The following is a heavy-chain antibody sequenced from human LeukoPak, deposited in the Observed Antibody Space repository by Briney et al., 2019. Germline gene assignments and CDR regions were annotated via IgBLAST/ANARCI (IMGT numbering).Heavy chain of an antibody. V-gene: IGHV1-46*01. CDR2: INPSGGST. CDR1: GYTFTSYY. J-gene: IGHJ5*02. CDR3: AREITAIVLMVYAPPFDP. D-gene: IGHD2-8*01. Sequence: LGASVKVSCKASGYTFTSYYMHWVRQAPGQGLEWMGIINPSGGSTSYAQKFQGRVTMTRDTSTSTVYMELSSLRSEDTAVYYCAREITAIVLMVYAPPFDPWGQGTLVTVSS.